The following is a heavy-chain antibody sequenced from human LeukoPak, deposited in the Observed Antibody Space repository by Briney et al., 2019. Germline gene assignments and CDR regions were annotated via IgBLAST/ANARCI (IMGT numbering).Heavy chain of an antibody. D-gene: IGHD2-8*01. Sequence: SETLSLTCTVSGGSISSYYWSWIRQPPGKGLEWIGYIYYSGSTNYNPSLKSRVTISVDTSKNQFSLKLSSVTAADTAAYYCARGNYCTNGVRYGPDYFQHWGQGTLGTVSS. CDR2: IYYSGST. V-gene: IGHV4-59*08. J-gene: IGHJ1*01. CDR3: ARGNYCTNGVRYGPDYFQH. CDR1: GGSISSYY.